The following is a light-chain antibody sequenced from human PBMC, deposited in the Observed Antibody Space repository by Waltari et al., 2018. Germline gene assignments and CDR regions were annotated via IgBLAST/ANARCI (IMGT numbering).Light chain of an antibody. CDR1: QSVGRS. V-gene: IGKV3-11*01. Sequence: EVVLTQSPATLSLSPGDRATLSCRASQSVGRSLSWYQQKHGQPPRLLIYDASTRATCIQARISGSGSGTDFTLTIGSLESEDFAVYFCLQRSNWPPTFGGGTTVEIK. CDR2: DAS. J-gene: IGKJ4*01. CDR3: LQRSNWPPT.